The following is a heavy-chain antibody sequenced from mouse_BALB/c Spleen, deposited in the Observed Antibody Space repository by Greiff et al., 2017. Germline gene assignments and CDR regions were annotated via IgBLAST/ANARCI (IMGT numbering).Heavy chain of an antibody. Sequence: QVQLQQSGPELVKPGASVRISCKASGYTFTSYYIHWVKQRPGQGLEWIGWIYPGNVNTKYNEKFKGKATLTADKSSSTAYMQLSSLTSEDSAVYFCARWGTTVVARAYWGQGTLVTVSA. J-gene: IGHJ3*01. D-gene: IGHD1-1*01. CDR2: IYPGNVNT. V-gene: IGHV1S56*01. CDR1: GYTFTSYY. CDR3: ARWGTTVVARAY.